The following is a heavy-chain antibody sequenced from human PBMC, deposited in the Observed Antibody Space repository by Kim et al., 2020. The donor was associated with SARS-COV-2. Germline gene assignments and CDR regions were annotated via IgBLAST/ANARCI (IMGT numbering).Heavy chain of an antibody. CDR1: GGSFSGYY. Sequence: SETLSLTCAVYGGSFSGYYWSWIRQPPGKGLEWIGEINHSGSTNYNPSLKSRVTISVDTSKNQFSLKLSSVTAADTAVYYCARGSLAADYYDSIGYYY. V-gene: IGHV4-34*01. CDR3: ARGSLAADYYDSIGYYY. J-gene: IGHJ6*01. CDR2: INHSGST. D-gene: IGHD3-22*01.